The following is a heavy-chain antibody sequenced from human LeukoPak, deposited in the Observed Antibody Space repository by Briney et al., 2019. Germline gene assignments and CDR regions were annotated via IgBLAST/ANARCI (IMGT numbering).Heavy chain of an antibody. CDR3: AKRVCSSVSCPFDH. CDR1: GFTFSSSG. V-gene: IGHV3-23*01. Sequence: GGSLRLSCAASGFTFSSSGMHWVRQAPGKGLEWVSTISSSGGTTSYTDSVKGRFTISRDNSKNTLYLQMNGLRAADTAIYYCAKRVCSSVSCPFDHWGQGTLVTVSS. J-gene: IGHJ4*02. D-gene: IGHD2-2*01. CDR2: ISSSGGTT.